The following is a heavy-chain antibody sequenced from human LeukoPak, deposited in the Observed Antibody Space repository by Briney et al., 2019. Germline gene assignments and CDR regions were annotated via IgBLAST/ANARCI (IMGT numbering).Heavy chain of an antibody. CDR1: GFTFSSYA. Sequence: GGSLRLSCAASGFTFSSYAMHWVRQAPGKGLEWVAVISYDGSNKYYADSVKGRFTISRDNSKNTLYLQMNSLRAEDTAVYYCARDWFREARSSWYRLITGYWGQGTLVTVSS. J-gene: IGHJ4*02. D-gene: IGHD6-13*01. CDR2: ISYDGSNK. V-gene: IGHV3-30-3*01. CDR3: ARDWFREARSSWYRLITGY.